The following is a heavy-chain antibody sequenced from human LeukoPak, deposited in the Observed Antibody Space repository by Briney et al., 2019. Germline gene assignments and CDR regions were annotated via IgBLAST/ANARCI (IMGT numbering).Heavy chain of an antibody. V-gene: IGHV4-59*08. CDR2: ISYTGNT. J-gene: IGHJ4*02. D-gene: IGHD3-22*01. CDR3: ARAENYYDSSGYYYDWDY. CDR1: GGSFSVYY. Sequence: PSEALSLTCTVSGGSFSVYYWSWIRQPPGKGLEWIGYISYTGNTNYNPSLKSRVTISVDTSKNHFSLKLSSVTAADTAVYYCARAENYYDSSGYYYDWDYWGQGTLVTVSS.